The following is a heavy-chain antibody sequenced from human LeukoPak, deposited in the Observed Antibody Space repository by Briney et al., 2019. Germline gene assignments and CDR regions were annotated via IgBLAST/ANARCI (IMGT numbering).Heavy chain of an antibody. CDR1: GFTFSSYG. CDR3: ASGPDYYGSSGYKEKYAFDI. D-gene: IGHD3-22*01. J-gene: IGHJ3*02. CDR2: ISGSGGST. Sequence: GGTLRLSCAASGFTFSSYGMSWVRQAPGKGLEWVSAISGSGGSTYYADSVKGRFTISRDNSKNTLYLQMNSLRAEDTAVYYCASGPDYYGSSGYKEKYAFDIWGQGTMVTVSS. V-gene: IGHV3-23*01.